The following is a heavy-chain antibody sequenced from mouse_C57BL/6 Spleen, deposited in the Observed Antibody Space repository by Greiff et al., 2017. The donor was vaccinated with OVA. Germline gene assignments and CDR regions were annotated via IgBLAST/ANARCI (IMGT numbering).Heavy chain of an antibody. CDR1: GYTFTSYW. V-gene: IGHV1-50*01. J-gene: IGHJ3*01. CDR2: IDPSDSYT. Sequence: QVQLQQSGAELVKPGASVKLSCKASGYTFTSYWMQWVKQRPGQGLEWIGEIDPSDSYTNYNQKFKGKATLTVDTSSSTAYMQLSSLTSEDSAVYYCARWGGGFAYWGQGTLVTVSA. CDR3: ARWGGGFAY.